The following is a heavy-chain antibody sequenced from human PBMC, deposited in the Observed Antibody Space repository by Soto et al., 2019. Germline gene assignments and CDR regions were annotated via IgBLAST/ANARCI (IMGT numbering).Heavy chain of an antibody. J-gene: IGHJ6*02. D-gene: IGHD1-26*01. V-gene: IGHV1-69*13. CDR3: ARDRGDSGSYPRYYYYGMDV. CDR2: IIPIFGTA. CDR1: GGTFSSYA. Sequence: ASVKVSCKASGGTFSSYAISWVRQAPGQGLEWMGGIIPIFGTANYAQKFQGRVTITADESTSTAYMELSSLRSEDTAVYYCARDRGDSGSYPRYYYYGMDVWGQGTTVTVSS.